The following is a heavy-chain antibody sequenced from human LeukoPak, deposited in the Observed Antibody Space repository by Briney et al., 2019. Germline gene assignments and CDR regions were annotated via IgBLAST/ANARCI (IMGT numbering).Heavy chain of an antibody. CDR3: AKALDGYNGMDV. D-gene: IGHD3-16*02. CDR2: ISGSGRST. CDR1: GFTFSSYA. V-gene: IGHV3-23*01. Sequence: GGSLRLSCAASGFTFSSYAMSWVRQAPGKGLAWVSGISGSGRSTHSADSVKGRFTISRDNSKNMLYLQMNSLRAEDTALYYCAKALDGYNGMDVWGQGTTVIVSS. J-gene: IGHJ6*02.